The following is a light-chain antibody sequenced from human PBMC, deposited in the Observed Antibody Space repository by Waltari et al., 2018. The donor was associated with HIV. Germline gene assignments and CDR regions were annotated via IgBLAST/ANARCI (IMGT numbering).Light chain of an antibody. CDR3: NSRDSSGHWF. CDR2: GEN. V-gene: IGLV3-19*01. CDR1: RVRSYD. J-gene: IGLJ3*02. Sequence: SSALAQDPAVSVAWGQTVRITCQGDRVRSYDASWYQQKPGQAPVLVVYGENNRPSGIPDRFSGSTSGNTASLTIAGAQAEDEADYYCNSRDSSGHWFFGGGTKVTVL.